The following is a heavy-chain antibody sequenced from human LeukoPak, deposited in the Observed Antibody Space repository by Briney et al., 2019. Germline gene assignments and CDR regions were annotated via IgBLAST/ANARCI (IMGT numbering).Heavy chain of an antibody. CDR2: ISAYNGNT. CDR1: GYTLTDYY. V-gene: IGHV1-18*04. J-gene: IGHJ4*02. D-gene: IGHD6-6*01. Sequence: GASVKVSCKASGYTLTDYYIHWVRQAPGQGLEWMGWISAYNGNTNYAQKLQGRVTMTTDTSTSTAYMELRSLRSDDTAVYYCARSVLNPFDYWGQGTLVTVSS. CDR3: ARSVLNPFDY.